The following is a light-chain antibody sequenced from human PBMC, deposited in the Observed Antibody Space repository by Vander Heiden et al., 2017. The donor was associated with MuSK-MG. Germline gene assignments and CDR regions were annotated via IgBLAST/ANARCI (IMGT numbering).Light chain of an antibody. CDR3: QQSYNIPWT. J-gene: IGKJ1*01. CDR2: AVS. CDR1: QIVNTY. Sequence: DIQVTQSPPSLSASIEDTITLTCRTSQIVNTYFNWYQQRPGKAPQLLIYAVSSLQTGVPSRFSGRGSGTDFTLTISGLQPEDVATYFCQQSYNIPWTFGAGTKVEV. V-gene: IGKV1-39*01.